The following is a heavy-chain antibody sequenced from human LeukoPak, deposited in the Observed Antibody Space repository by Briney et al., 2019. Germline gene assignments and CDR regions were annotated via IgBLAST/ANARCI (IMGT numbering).Heavy chain of an antibody. CDR1: GGSVSSGTYY. CDR3: ARHCSGGSCYSGLDY. CDR2: IYYSGNT. Sequence: SETLSLTCTVSGGSVSSGTYYWSWIRQPPGKGLEWIGSIYYSGNTYYNPSLKSRVTISVDTSKNQFSLKMSSVTAADTAVYYCARHCSGGSCYSGLDYWGQGTLVTVSS. D-gene: IGHD2-15*01. V-gene: IGHV4-39*01. J-gene: IGHJ4*02.